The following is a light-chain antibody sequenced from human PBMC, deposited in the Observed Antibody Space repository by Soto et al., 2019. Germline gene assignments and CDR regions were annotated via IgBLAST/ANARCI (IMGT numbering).Light chain of an antibody. CDR2: GAS. CDR3: QQYNNWPIT. J-gene: IGKJ5*01. CDR1: QSVSSN. Sequence: EIVMPQSPATLSVSPGERSTLSCMASQSVSSNLAWYQQKPGQAPRLLIYGASTRATGIPARFSGSGSGTEFTLTISSLQSEDFAVYYCQQYNNWPITFGQGTRLEI. V-gene: IGKV3-15*01.